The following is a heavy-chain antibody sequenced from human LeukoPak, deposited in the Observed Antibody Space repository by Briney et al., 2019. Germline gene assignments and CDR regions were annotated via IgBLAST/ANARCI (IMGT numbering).Heavy chain of an antibody. D-gene: IGHD1-26*01. CDR1: GFTFDDYA. Sequence: GGSLRLSCAASGFTFDDYAMHWVRQAPGKGLEWVSGISWNSGSIGYADSVKGQFTISRDNAKNSLYLQMNSLRAEDTALYYCAKGPSWELLPPTADSASFDYWGQGTLVTVSS. J-gene: IGHJ4*02. CDR3: AKGPSWELLPPTADSASFDY. V-gene: IGHV3-9*01. CDR2: ISWNSGSI.